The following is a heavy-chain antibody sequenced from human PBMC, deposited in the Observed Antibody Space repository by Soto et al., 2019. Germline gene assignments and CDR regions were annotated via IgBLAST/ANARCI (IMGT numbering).Heavy chain of an antibody. Sequence: SETLSLTCTVSGGSISSYYWSWIRQPPGKGLEWIGYIYYSGSTNYNPSLKSRVTISVDTSKNQFSLKLNSVTAADTAVYYCARTRRDVAVAGTVYFDYWGQGTLVTVSS. J-gene: IGHJ4*02. CDR1: GGSISSYY. V-gene: IGHV4-59*01. CDR2: IYYSGST. CDR3: ARTRRDVAVAGTVYFDY. D-gene: IGHD6-19*01.